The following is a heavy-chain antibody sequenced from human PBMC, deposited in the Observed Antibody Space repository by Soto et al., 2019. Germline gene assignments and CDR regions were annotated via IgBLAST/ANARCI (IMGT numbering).Heavy chain of an antibody. CDR2: IYYSGST. CDR1: GGSISSYY. V-gene: IGHV4-59*01. CDR3: ARGRRGWVALDY. J-gene: IGHJ4*02. Sequence: QVQLQESRPGLVKPSDTLSLTCTVSGGSISSYYWSWIRQPPGKGLEWIGYIYYSGSTNYNPSLKSRVTISVDTSKNQFSLKLSSVTAADTAVYYCARGRRGWVALDYWGQGTLVTVSS. D-gene: IGHD1-26*01.